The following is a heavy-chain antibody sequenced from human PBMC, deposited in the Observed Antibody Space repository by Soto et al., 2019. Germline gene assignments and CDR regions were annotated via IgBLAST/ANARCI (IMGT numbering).Heavy chain of an antibody. CDR1: GGSFSGYY. J-gene: IGHJ4*02. CDR3: ARDGYIRSPNPLDY. D-gene: IGHD5-12*01. Sequence: PSETLSLTCAVYGGSFSGYYWSWIRQPPGKGLEWIGEINHSGSTNYNPSLKSRVTISVDTSKNQFSLKLSSVTAADTAVYYCARDGYIRSPNPLDYWGQGTLVTVSS. V-gene: IGHV4-34*01. CDR2: INHSGST.